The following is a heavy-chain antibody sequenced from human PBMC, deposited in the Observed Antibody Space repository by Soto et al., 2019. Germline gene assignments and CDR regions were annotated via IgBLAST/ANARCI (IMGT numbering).Heavy chain of an antibody. D-gene: IGHD4-17*01. CDR3: AKDPNGDYLGAFDS. J-gene: IGHJ3*02. V-gene: IGHV3-23*01. CDR1: GLGFSNYA. Sequence: EVQLLESGGGLVQPGGSLRLSCAASGLGFSNYAWTWVGQAQGRGLGWVAGITGSGRGTKYADSVKGRFTISRDNSKNTLYLQMNSLRAGDTAVYYCAKDPNGDYLGAFDSWGQGTMVTVSS. CDR2: ITGSGRGT.